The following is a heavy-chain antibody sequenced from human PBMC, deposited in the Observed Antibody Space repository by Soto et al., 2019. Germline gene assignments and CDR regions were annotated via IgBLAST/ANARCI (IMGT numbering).Heavy chain of an antibody. J-gene: IGHJ4*02. CDR3: ARNRLRYSGCGGDY. D-gene: IGHD5-12*01. CDR1: GFTFSSYG. CDR2: IWYDGSNK. Sequence: GGSLRLSCAASGFTFSSYGMHWVRQAPGKGLEWVAVIWYDGSNKYYADSVKGRFTISGDNSKNTLYLQMNSLRAEDTAVYYCARNRLRYSGCGGDYWGQGTLLTISS. V-gene: IGHV3-33*01.